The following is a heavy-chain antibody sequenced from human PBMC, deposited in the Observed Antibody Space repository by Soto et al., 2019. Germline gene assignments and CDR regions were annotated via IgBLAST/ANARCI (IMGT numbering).Heavy chain of an antibody. Sequence: QVQLQESGPGLVKPSQTLSLTCTVSGGSISSCGYYWSWIRQHPGKGLEWIGYIYYSGRAYYNPSLESRVTISVDTSTNQFSLKLSSVTAADTAVYYCARGPCSGGICYIPYYYMDVWGKGTTVTVSS. CDR2: IYYSGRA. D-gene: IGHD2-15*01. V-gene: IGHV4-31*03. CDR3: ARGPCSGGICYIPYYYMDV. CDR1: GGSISSCGYY. J-gene: IGHJ6*03.